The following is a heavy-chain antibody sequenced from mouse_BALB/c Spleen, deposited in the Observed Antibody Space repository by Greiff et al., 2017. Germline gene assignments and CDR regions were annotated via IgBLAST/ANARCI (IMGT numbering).Heavy chain of an antibody. CDR1: GYTFTDYN. D-gene: IGHD2-1*01. CDR2: INPNNGGT. CDR3: ARVGGNIAMDY. V-gene: IGHV1-18*01. J-gene: IGHJ4*01. Sequence: VQLQQSGPELVKPGASVKIPCKASGYTFTDYNMYWVKQSHGKSLEWIGDINPNNGGTSYNQKFKGKATLTVDKSSSTAYMELRSLTSEDTAVYYCARVGGNIAMDYWGQGTSVNVSS.